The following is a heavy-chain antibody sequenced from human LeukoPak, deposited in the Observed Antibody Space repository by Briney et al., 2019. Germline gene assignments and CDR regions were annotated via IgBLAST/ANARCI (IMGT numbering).Heavy chain of an antibody. V-gene: IGHV3-23*01. Sequence: PGGSLGLSCAASGFTFSNYAMDWVRQAPGKGLEWVSAISGSGAVTYYADSVKGRFTFSRDNSKNTLYLQMTSLRAEDTAVYFCARQGGDWYAFDYWGEGTRDPLSS. CDR3: ARQGGDWYAFDY. J-gene: IGHJ4*02. CDR1: GFTFSNYA. CDR2: ISGSGAVT. D-gene: IGHD6-19*01.